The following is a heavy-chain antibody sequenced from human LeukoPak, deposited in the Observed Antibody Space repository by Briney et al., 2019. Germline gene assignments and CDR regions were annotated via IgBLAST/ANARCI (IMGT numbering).Heavy chain of an antibody. D-gene: IGHD3-16*02. CDR2: INTDGSTT. J-gene: IGHJ4*02. Sequence: PGGSLRLSCAASGFTFSNDWMHWVRQAPGKGLVWVSRINTDGSTTTYADSVKGRFTISRDNAKHTLYLQMNSLRVEDAAVYYCARTRGGSYHYWGQGTLVTVSS. CDR3: ARTRGGSYHY. V-gene: IGHV3-74*01. CDR1: GFTFSNDW.